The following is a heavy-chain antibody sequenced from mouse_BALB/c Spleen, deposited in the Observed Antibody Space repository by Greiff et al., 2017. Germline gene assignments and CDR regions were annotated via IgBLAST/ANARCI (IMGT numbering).Heavy chain of an antibody. CDR2: INSNGGST. J-gene: IGHJ1*01. D-gene: IGHD1-1*01. V-gene: IGHV5-6-2*01. CDR3: ARHDYGYWYFDV. CDR1: GFTFSSYY. Sequence: EVKLMESGGGLVKPGGSLKLSCAASGFTFSSYYMSWVRQTPEKRLELVAAINSNGGSTYYPDTVKGRFTISRDNAKNTLYLKMSSLKSEDTALYYCARHDYGYWYFDVWGAGTTVTVSS.